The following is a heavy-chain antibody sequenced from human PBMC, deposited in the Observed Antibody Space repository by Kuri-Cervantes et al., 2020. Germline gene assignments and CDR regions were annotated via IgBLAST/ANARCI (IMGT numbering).Heavy chain of an antibody. V-gene: IGHV3-30-3*01. J-gene: IGHJ5*02. CDR3: ARDLSAEYSYSNWFDL. D-gene: IGHD5-18*01. CDR2: ISYDGSNK. Sequence: GGSLRLSCAASGFTFSSYAMHWVRQAPGKGLEWVAVISYDGSNKYYADSVKGRFTISRDNSKNTLYLQMNSLRAEDTAVYYCARDLSAEYSYSNWFDLWGQGTLVIVSS. CDR1: GFTFSSYA.